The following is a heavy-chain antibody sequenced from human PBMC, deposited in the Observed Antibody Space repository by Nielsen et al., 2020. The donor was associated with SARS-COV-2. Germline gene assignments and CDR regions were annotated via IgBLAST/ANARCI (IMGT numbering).Heavy chain of an antibody. CDR3: ARGTPYGDFPYWYFDL. Sequence: GGSLRLSCEAPGFTFNSYDMHWVRRATGKGLEWVSSIDAADDTYYPGSVKGRFTISRENAKNSLYLQMNSLRAGDTAVYYCARGTPYGDFPYWYFDLWGRGTLVTVSS. V-gene: IGHV3-13*01. CDR1: GFTFNSYD. J-gene: IGHJ2*01. CDR2: IDAADDT. D-gene: IGHD4-17*01.